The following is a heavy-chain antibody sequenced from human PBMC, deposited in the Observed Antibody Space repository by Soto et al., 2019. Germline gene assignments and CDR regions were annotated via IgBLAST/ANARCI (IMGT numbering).Heavy chain of an antibody. J-gene: IGHJ6*02. CDR2: ISSSSSYI. CDR1: GFTFSSYS. V-gene: IGHV3-21*01. CDR3: ARDRWDCSGGSCYTRPDV. D-gene: IGHD2-15*01. Sequence: GGALRLSCAASGFTFSSYSMNWVRQAPGKGLEWVSSISSSSSYIYYAGSVKGRFTISRDNAKNSLYLQMNSLRAEDTAVYYCARDRWDCSGGSCYTRPDVWGQGTTVTVSS.